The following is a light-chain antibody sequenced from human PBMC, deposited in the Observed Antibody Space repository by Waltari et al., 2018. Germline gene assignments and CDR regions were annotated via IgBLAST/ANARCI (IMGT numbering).Light chain of an antibody. CDR2: EVS. Sequence: QSALTQPPSASGSPGQSVTISCNGTSSDVGGYNYVSWYQPHPGKAPKLMIYEVSKRPSGVPHRFSGSKSGNTASLTVSVLQAEDEADYYCSSYAGSNNVVFGGGTKLTVL. J-gene: IGLJ2*01. CDR3: SSYAGSNNVV. CDR1: SSDVGGYNY. V-gene: IGLV2-8*01.